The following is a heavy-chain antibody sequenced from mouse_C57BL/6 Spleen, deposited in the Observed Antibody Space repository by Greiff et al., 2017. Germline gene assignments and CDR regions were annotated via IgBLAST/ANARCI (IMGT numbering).Heavy chain of an antibody. J-gene: IGHJ1*03. CDR1: GFTFSNYW. Sequence: EVQLVESGGGLVQPGGSMKLSCVASGFTFSNYWMNWVRQSPEKGLEWVAQIRLKSDNYATHYAESVKGRFTISRDDSKSSVYLQMNNLRAEDTGIYYCTGAESYYGSRDWYFDVWGTGTTVTVSS. V-gene: IGHV6-3*01. CDR2: IRLKSDNYAT. D-gene: IGHD1-1*01. CDR3: TGAESYYGSRDWYFDV.